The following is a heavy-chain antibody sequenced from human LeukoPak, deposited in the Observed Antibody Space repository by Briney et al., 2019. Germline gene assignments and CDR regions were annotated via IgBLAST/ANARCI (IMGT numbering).Heavy chain of an antibody. J-gene: IGHJ5*02. CDR3: ARRAGTAFWWDWFYP. Sequence: SETLSLTCAVYGGSFSGYYWSWIRQPPGKGLEWIGEINHSGSTNYNPYLKSRVTISVEKSKHQYSLKLNSVAAADTGVYYCARRAGTAFWWDWFYPWGQGTLVTVSS. V-gene: IGHV4-34*01. CDR1: GGSFSGYY. CDR2: INHSGST. D-gene: IGHD1-1*01.